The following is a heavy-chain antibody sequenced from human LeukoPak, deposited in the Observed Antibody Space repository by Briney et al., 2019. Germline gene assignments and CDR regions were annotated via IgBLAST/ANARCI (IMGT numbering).Heavy chain of an antibody. CDR2: INTNTGNP. D-gene: IGHD3-22*01. J-gene: IGHJ4*02. Sequence: VASVKVSCKASGYTFTSYAMNWVRQAPGQGLEWMGWINTNTGNPTYAQGFTGRFVFSLDTSVSTAYLQISSLKAEDTAVYYCARDAPYYYDSSGYYYVFGYWGQGTLVTVSS. CDR3: ARDAPYYYDSSGYYYVFGY. CDR1: GYTFTSYA. V-gene: IGHV7-4-1*02.